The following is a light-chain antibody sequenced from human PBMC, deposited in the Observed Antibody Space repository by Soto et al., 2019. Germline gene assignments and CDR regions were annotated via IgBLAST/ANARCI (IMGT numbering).Light chain of an antibody. J-gene: IGKJ1*01. CDR3: QQYNDWPT. CDR1: QSVSSN. V-gene: IGKV3-15*01. Sequence: EIVMTQSPATLSVSLGERATLSCRASQSVSSNLAWYQQKPGQAPRLLIYGASTRATGIPARFSGSGSETDFSLTIRSLQSEDGAVYSCQQYNDWPTFGQGTKGDIK. CDR2: GAS.